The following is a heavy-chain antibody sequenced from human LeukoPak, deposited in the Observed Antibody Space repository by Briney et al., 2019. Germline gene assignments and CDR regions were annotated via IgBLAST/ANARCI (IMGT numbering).Heavy chain of an antibody. Sequence: GSLRLSCAASGFTFSSYEMNWVRQAPGKGLEWVPYISSSGSTIYYADSVKGRFTISRDNAKNSLYLQMNSLRAEDTAVYYCAELGITMIGGVWGKGTTVTISS. V-gene: IGHV3-48*03. CDR2: ISSSGSTI. J-gene: IGHJ6*04. CDR1: GFTFSSYE. D-gene: IGHD3-10*02. CDR3: AELGITMIGGV.